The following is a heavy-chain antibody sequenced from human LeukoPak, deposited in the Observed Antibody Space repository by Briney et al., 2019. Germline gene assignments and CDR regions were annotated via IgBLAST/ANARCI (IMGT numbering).Heavy chain of an antibody. V-gene: IGHV4-38-2*02. Sequence: SETLSLTCTASGYSISSGYYWGWIRQPPVKGLEWIGSIYHSGNTYYNSSLKSRVTISVDTSKNQFSLRLNSVTAADTSIYYCARIPTNAVPSAHNGFDIWGQGTMLTVSS. D-gene: IGHD6-19*01. CDR1: GYSISSGYY. J-gene: IGHJ3*02. CDR3: ARIPTNAVPSAHNGFDI. CDR2: IYHSGNT.